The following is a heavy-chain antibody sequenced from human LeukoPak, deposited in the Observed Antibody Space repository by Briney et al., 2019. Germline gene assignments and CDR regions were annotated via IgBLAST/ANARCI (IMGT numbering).Heavy chain of an antibody. CDR1: GFTFSSYA. CDR2: IGGSGGST. V-gene: IGHV3-23*01. D-gene: IGHD1-26*01. Sequence: GGSLRLSCAASGFTFSSYAMSWVRQAPGKGLEWVSAIGGSGGSTYYADSVKGRFTISRDNSKNTLYLQMNSLRAEDTAVYYCARGQYSGSYYHYYYYMDVWGKGTTVTVSS. CDR3: ARGQYSGSYYHYYYYMDV. J-gene: IGHJ6*03.